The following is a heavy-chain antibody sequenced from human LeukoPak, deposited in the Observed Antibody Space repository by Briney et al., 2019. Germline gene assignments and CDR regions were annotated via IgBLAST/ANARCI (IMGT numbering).Heavy chain of an antibody. CDR2: LAWDGGTA. V-gene: IGHV3-43D*03. D-gene: IGHD2-2*01. CDR1: VFTFDYYA. CDR3: ASSQPNYSYFMDV. Sequence: GGSLRLSCASSVFTFDYYARHWVRQPGGKGLEWVSLLAWDGGTAYYAGSVKGRFTISRDSSKNSLYLQMNSLRPEDTALYYCASSQPNYSYFMDVWGIGTTVTVSS. J-gene: IGHJ6*03.